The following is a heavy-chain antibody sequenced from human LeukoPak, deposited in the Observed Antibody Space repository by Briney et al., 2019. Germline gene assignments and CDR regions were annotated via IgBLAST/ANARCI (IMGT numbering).Heavy chain of an antibody. CDR1: GFTFSDYY. CDR2: ISRSGSTI. J-gene: IGHJ5*02. V-gene: IGHV3-11*04. D-gene: IGHD6-19*01. CDR3: ARDSVSSGWYDNWFDP. Sequence: GGSDRLSCAASGFTFSDYYMSWIRQAPGKGLEWVSYISRSGSTIYYADSVKGRFTISRDNAKNSLYLQMNSLRAEDTAVYYCARDSVSSGWYDNWFDPWGQGTLVTVS.